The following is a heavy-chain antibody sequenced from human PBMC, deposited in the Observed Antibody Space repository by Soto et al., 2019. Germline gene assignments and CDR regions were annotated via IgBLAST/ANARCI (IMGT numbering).Heavy chain of an antibody. CDR2: IDPSDSYT. V-gene: IGHV5-10-1*01. CDR1: GYSFSSYW. D-gene: IGHD3-3*01. CDR3: ARQAIFGVIIIAFDI. Sequence: PGESLKISCKGSGYSFSSYWITWVRQMPGKGLEWMGRIDPSDSYTNYSPSFQGHVTISADKSISTAYLQWGSLKASDTAMYYCARQAIFGVIIIAFDIWGQGTMVTVSS. J-gene: IGHJ3*02.